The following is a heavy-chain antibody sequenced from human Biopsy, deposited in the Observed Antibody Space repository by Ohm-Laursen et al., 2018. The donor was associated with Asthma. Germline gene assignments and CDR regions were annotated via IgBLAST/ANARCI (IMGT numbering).Heavy chain of an antibody. D-gene: IGHD5-24*01. V-gene: IGHV1-18*01. J-gene: IGHJ4*02. CDR1: GDSFSNYA. CDR2: ISPFTGDT. Sequence: ASVKVSCKTSGDSFSNYAISWVRQAPGQGLEWMGWISPFTGDTHFGQKFQGRVTMTTDTSTDTAYMELRSLRSDDTAVYHCARHPYNFGGFDYWGQGSPVLVSS. CDR3: ARHPYNFGGFDY.